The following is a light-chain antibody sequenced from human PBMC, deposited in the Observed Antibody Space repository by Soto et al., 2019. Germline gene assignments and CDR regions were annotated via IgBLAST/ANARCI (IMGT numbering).Light chain of an antibody. J-gene: IGKJ1*01. CDR3: QNYNSVPRT. CDR1: QGINNY. Sequence: DIQMTQSPSSLSASVGDRVTITCRASQGINNYLAWYQQRPGKVPKLLIYAASTLQSGVPSRFRGSRSGTDFTLTISSLQPEDVASYYCQNYNSVPRTFGQGTKVDIK. CDR2: AAS. V-gene: IGKV1-27*01.